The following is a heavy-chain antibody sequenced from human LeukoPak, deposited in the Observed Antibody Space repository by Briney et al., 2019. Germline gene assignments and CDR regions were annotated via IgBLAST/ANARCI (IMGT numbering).Heavy chain of an antibody. CDR3: ASFRRDNYGSGSRYYYYYMDV. CDR2: THYSGST. D-gene: IGHD3-10*01. V-gene: IGHV4-31*03. CDR1: GGSISSGDFY. Sequence: PSETLSLTCTVSGGSISSGDFYWTWIRQNPGKGLEWIGYTHYSGSTYYNPSLKSRVTISVDTSKNQFSLKLSSVTAADTAVYYCASFRRDNYGSGSRYYYYYMDVWGKGTTVTVSS. J-gene: IGHJ6*03.